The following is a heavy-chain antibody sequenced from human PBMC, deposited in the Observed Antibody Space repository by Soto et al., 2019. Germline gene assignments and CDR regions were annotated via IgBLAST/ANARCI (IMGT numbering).Heavy chain of an antibody. D-gene: IGHD3-10*01. Sequence: QVQLVQSGAEMKKPGSSVKVSCQSSGGTFNTYAMNWVRQAPGQGPEWMGDISPMFGAAHYAPKFQGRVTIPADESTGTSSMQLSSLTSEDTALYFCAREVQVHTPAFVYWGQGTLVTVSS. J-gene: IGHJ4*02. V-gene: IGHV1-69*19. CDR2: ISPMFGAA. CDR3: AREVQVHTPAFVY. CDR1: GGTFNTYA.